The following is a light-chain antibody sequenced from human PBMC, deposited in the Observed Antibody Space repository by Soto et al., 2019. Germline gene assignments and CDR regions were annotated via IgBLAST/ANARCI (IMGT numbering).Light chain of an antibody. Sequence: EIVLTQSPGTLSLSPWERATLSCRASQSVTSNYLAWYQQKPGQASRLLIYGASNRATGIPDRFSGSGSETDFTLTISRLEPEDFAVYYCQQYSRSPRTFGQGTKVDIK. V-gene: IGKV3-20*01. CDR3: QQYSRSPRT. CDR2: GAS. J-gene: IGKJ1*01. CDR1: QSVTSNY.